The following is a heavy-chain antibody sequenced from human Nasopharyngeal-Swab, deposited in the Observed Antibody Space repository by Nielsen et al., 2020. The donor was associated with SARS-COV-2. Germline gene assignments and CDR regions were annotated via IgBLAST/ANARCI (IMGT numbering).Heavy chain of an antibody. Sequence: SETLSLTCAVYGGAFSGFYWSWIRQSPGEGLEWIGEINPSGGTDYNPSLKSRVSMSVDTSKNQFSLRLSSVTAADTAVYYCARRYFDSLYGMDVWGQGTTVTVSS. D-gene: IGHD3-9*01. CDR1: GGAFSGFY. CDR2: INPSGGT. V-gene: IGHV4-34*10. J-gene: IGHJ6*02. CDR3: ARRYFDSLYGMDV.